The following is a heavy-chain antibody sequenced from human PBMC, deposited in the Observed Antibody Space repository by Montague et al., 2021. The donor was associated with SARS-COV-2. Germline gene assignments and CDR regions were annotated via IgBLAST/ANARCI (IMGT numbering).Heavy chain of an antibody. CDR3: AREVVGVKTNWLDT. D-gene: IGHD3-16*01. CDR2: IYYSGSVTT. V-gene: IGHV4-59*02. Sequence: SETLSLTCSVSGGSVNNYYWGWVRQSPGKGLEWIGYIYYSGSVTTSYNPSLKSRVSISVDTSENLFSLKLTSVTPADTAVYYCAREVVGVKTNWLDTWGQGTLVTVSS. J-gene: IGHJ5*02. CDR1: GGSVNNYY.